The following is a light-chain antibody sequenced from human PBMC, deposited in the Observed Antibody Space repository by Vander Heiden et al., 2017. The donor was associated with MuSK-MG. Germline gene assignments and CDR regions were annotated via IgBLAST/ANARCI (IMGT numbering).Light chain of an antibody. CDR2: GAS. CDR3: HQYNSWPRT. CDR1: QPVSRN. Sequence: EILMPQSPATLSVFSGDSATLACRASQPVSRNLAWYQQKPGQAPRLVIYGASTRATGIPARFSGSGSGTEFTLTISSLQSEDFAVYYCHQYNSWPRTFGQGTKVEIK. V-gene: IGKV3-15*01. J-gene: IGKJ1*01.